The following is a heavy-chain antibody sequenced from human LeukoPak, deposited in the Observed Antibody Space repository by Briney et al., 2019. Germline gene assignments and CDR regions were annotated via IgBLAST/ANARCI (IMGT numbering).Heavy chain of an antibody. CDR1: GGSISSGGYS. V-gene: IGHV4-30-2*01. Sequence: SETLSLTCAVSGGSISSGGYSWSWIRQPPGKGLEWIGYIYHSGSTNYNPSLKSRVTMSVDTSKNQFSLKLSSVTAADTAVYYCARSSHLHSSGWYAGAFDIWGQGTMVTVSS. CDR3: ARSSHLHSSGWYAGAFDI. J-gene: IGHJ3*02. CDR2: IYHSGST. D-gene: IGHD6-19*01.